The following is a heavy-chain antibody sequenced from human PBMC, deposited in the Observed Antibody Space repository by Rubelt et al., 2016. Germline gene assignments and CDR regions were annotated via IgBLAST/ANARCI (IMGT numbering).Heavy chain of an antibody. J-gene: IGHJ4*02. Sequence: QVQLQESGPGLVKPSETLSLTCTVSGGSISSSYWSWIRQPPGKGLEWIGYIYYSGSTHYNPSLKSRFTISVDTSKNPFSLKGSSVTAADTAVYYCVTRLGSPDYWGQGTLVTVSS. CDR3: VTRLGSPDY. CDR2: IYYSGST. CDR1: GGSISSSY. V-gene: IGHV4-59*08. D-gene: IGHD3-10*01.